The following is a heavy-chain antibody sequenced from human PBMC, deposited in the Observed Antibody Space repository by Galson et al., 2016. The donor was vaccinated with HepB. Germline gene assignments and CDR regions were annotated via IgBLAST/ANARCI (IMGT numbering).Heavy chain of an antibody. V-gene: IGHV4-30-4*01. D-gene: IGHD3-9*01. Sequence: TLSLTCTVSGGSISSGDYYWSWIRQPPGKSLEWIGYIYYSGSTYYNPSLKSRVTISVDTSKNQFSLKLSSVTAADTAVYYCARGDDILTGTYYFDYWGQGTLVTVSS. CDR1: GGSISSGDYY. CDR2: IYYSGST. J-gene: IGHJ4*02. CDR3: ARGDDILTGTYYFDY.